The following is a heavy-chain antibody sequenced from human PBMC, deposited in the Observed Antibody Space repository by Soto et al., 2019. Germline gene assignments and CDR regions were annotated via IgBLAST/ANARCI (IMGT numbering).Heavy chain of an antibody. V-gene: IGHV3-23*01. CDR2: ITGSGLTI. D-gene: IGHD2-21*02. J-gene: IGHJ4*02. Sequence: LRLSCEASGFTFSKYAMIWVRQAPGKGQEWVSGITGSGLTIEHSASVKGRFTISRDNSKNTVYLQMNSLRAEDTAIYYCAKDDVSGDGLWLVSDWGQGTPVTVSS. CDR3: AKDDVSGDGLWLVSD. CDR1: GFTFSKYA.